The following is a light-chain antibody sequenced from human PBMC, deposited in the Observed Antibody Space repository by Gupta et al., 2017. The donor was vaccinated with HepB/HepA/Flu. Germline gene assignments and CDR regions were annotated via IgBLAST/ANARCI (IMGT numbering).Light chain of an antibody. V-gene: IGKV1-39*01. CDR2: VAS. Sequence: DIQMTQSPSSLSASVGDRVTITCRASQSIRNYLNWYQQKPGKAPKLLIYVASNLQSGVPSRFTASGSGTNFTPAITSLQPEDSATYFCQQSYNTPRTFGQGTKVDIK. J-gene: IGKJ1*01. CDR3: QQSYNTPRT. CDR1: QSIRNY.